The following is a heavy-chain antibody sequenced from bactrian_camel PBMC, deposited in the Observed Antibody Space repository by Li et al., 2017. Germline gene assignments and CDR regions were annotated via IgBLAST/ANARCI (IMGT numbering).Heavy chain of an antibody. CDR3: VADPSVFPVCKIGVMRMDY. CDR2: IDRDGIT. CDR1: GYTYSTDC. D-gene: IGHD1*01. Sequence: HVQLVESGGGSVQAGGSLRLSCAVSGYTYSTDCMGWFRQAPGKEREGVAGIDRDGITSYADSVKGRFTISQDNAKSTLYLQMDNLKPEDTAMYYCVADPSVFPVCKIGVMRMDYRGQGTQVTVS. V-gene: IGHV3S53*01. J-gene: IGHJ4*01.